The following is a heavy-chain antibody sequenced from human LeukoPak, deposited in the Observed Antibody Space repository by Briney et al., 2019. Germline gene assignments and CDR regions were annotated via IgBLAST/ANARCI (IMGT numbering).Heavy chain of an antibody. J-gene: IGHJ4*02. D-gene: IGHD1-26*01. CDR3: ARDSGIAPFDY. CDR1: GFTFSSHA. V-gene: IGHV3-21*04. CDR2: IGGIGASI. Sequence: GGSLRLSCAASGFTFSSHAMNWVRQAPGKGLEWVSSIGGIGASIYYADSVKGRFTISRDNAKNSLYLQMNSLRAEDTAVYYCARDSGIAPFDYWGQGTLVTVSS.